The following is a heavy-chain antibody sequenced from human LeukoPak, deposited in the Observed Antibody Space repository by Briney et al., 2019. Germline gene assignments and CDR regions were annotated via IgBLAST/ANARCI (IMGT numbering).Heavy chain of an antibody. V-gene: IGHV3-66*01. J-gene: IGHJ4*02. CDR1: GFTVSSNY. D-gene: IGHD2-15*01. CDR2: IYSGGST. CDR3: ARSYCSGGSCYPPDY. Sequence: GGSLRLSCAASGFTVSSNYMSWVRQAPGKGLEWVSVIYSGGSTYYADSVKGRFTISRDNSKNTLYLQVNSLRAEDTAVYYCARSYCSGGSCYPPDYWGQGTLVTVSS.